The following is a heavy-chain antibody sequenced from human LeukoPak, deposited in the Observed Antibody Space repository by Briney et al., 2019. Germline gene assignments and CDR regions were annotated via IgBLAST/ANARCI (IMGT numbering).Heavy chain of an antibody. Sequence: GGSLRLSCAASGFTFSSYFWMHWVRQAPGKGLEWVSTISGSGGSTDYADSVKGRFTLSRDNSKNTLFLQVNSLRADDTAVYYCAKFHSPGRVTHFYWYFDLWGRGTLVTVSS. CDR1: GFTFSSYF. V-gene: IGHV3-23*01. D-gene: IGHD2-21*02. CDR2: ISGSGGST. CDR3: AKFHSPGRVTHFYWYFDL. J-gene: IGHJ2*01.